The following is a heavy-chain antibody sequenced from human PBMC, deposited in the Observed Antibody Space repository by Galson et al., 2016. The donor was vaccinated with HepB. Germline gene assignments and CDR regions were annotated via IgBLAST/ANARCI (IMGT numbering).Heavy chain of an antibody. J-gene: IGHJ4*02. V-gene: IGHV3-7*01. CDR2: IKHDGTEK. Sequence: SLRLSCAASGFSFSTYWMNWVRQAPGKGLEWVANIKHDGTEKHYVDSVKGRFTISRDNAQNSLSLQMNSLRAEDTAVYYCARDRADIAVAGDYWGQGTLVTVSS. CDR1: GFSFSTYW. CDR3: ARDRADIAVAGDY. D-gene: IGHD6-19*01.